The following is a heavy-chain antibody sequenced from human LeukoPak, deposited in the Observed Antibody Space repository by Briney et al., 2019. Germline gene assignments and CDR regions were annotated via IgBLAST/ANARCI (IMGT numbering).Heavy chain of an antibody. V-gene: IGHV3-33*01. CDR3: ARALTMILMATGY. Sequence: GKSLRLSCVVSGFSFSSYGIHWVRQAPGKGLEWVAVIWNDGSNKYYADSVKGRFTISRDNSKNTLYLQMNSLRAEDTAVYYCARALTMILMATGYWGQGTLVTVSS. CDR1: GFSFSSYG. CDR2: IWNDGSNK. J-gene: IGHJ4*02. D-gene: IGHD2-8*01.